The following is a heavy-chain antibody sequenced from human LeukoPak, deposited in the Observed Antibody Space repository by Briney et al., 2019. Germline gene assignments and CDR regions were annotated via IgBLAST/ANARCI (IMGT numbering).Heavy chain of an antibody. CDR1: GFTFSSYS. CDR3: ANDLAGVATFDY. J-gene: IGHJ4*02. CDR2: ISSNSSYI. V-gene: IGHV3-21*01. D-gene: IGHD6-13*01. Sequence: GGSLRLSCAASGFTFSSYSMNWVRQAPGKGLEWVSSISSNSSYIYYADSVKGRFTISRDNAKNSLYLQMTSLRAEDKAVYYCANDLAGVATFDYWGQGTLVTVSS.